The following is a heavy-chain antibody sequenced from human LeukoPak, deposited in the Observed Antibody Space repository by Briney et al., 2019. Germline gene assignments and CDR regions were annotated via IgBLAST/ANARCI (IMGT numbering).Heavy chain of an antibody. Sequence: TTSETLSLTCAVSGGSISSGGYSWNWIRQPPGKGLEWIGYIYYSGSTYYNPSLKSRVTISVDTSKNQFSLKLSSVTAADTAVYYCARHPHGYYYMDVWGKGTTVTISS. J-gene: IGHJ6*03. CDR1: GGSISSGGYS. CDR2: IYYSGST. CDR3: ARHPHGYYYMDV. V-gene: IGHV4-30-2*03.